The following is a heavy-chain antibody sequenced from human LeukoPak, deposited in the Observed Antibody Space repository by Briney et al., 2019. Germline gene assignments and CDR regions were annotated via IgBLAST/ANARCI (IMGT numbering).Heavy chain of an antibody. J-gene: IGHJ4*02. CDR2: INPSGGSP. Sequence: ASVTVSCKASGSTFINYSLYWVRRAPGQGLEWMGVINPSGGSPFYAQKFHDRVTTTRDTSTNTVYMELSSLRSEDTAVYYCARDNRFVCSSTNCYTLDHWGQGTPVTVSS. CDR1: GSTFINYS. V-gene: IGHV1-46*01. CDR3: ARDNRFVCSSTNCYTLDH. D-gene: IGHD2-2*02.